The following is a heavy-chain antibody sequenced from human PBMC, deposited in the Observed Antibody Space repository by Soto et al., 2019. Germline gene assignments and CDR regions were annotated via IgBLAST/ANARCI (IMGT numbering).Heavy chain of an antibody. J-gene: IGHJ4*02. CDR3: ARPEAYYYHSSGYLHFDY. CDR1: GGTFSSYA. CDR2: IIPIFGTA. D-gene: IGHD3-22*01. V-gene: IGHV1-69*13. Sequence: ASVKVSCKASGGTFSSYAISWVRQAPGQGLEWMGGIIPIFGTANYAQKFQGRVTITADESTSTAYMELSRLRSEDTAVYYCARPEAYYYHSSGYLHFDYWGQGTLVTVSS.